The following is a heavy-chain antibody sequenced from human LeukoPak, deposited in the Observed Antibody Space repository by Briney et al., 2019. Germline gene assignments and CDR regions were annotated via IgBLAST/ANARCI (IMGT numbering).Heavy chain of an antibody. Sequence: GGSLRLSCAASGFTFSSYAMSWVRQAPGKGLEWVSAISGSGGSTYYADSVKGRFTISRDNSKNTLYLQMNSLRAEDTALYYCAKDLRPYGDYSPFDYWGQGTLVTVSS. CDR3: AKDLRPYGDYSPFDY. CDR2: ISGSGGST. J-gene: IGHJ4*02. CDR1: GFTFSSYA. V-gene: IGHV3-23*01. D-gene: IGHD4-17*01.